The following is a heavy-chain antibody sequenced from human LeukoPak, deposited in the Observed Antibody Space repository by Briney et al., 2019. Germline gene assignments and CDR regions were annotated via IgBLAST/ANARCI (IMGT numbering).Heavy chain of an antibody. V-gene: IGHV4-39*01. J-gene: IGHJ4*02. Sequence: SETLSLTCTVSGGSITGSTYYWSWLRQPPGKGLEWIRSKYYSGSNYYNPSLKSPITIAVNTSNNQFSLKLSSVTAADTATYHCGRHYYDNTGYYYLDYWGQGSLVTVSS. CDR2: KYYSGSN. CDR1: GGSITGSTYY. D-gene: IGHD3-22*01. CDR3: GRHYYDNTGYYYLDY.